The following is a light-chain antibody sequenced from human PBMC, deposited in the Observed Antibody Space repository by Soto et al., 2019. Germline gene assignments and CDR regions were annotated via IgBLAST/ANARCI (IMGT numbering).Light chain of an antibody. V-gene: IGKV3-11*01. Sequence: EIVFTQSPGTLSLPPGERATLSCRASQSVSNYLAWYQQKPGQAPRLLIYAASNRATGIPARFSGSGSGTDFTLTIRSLEPEDFAVYYCQKRSNWPPITVGQGTRREIK. J-gene: IGKJ5*01. CDR1: QSVSNY. CDR2: AAS. CDR3: QKRSNWPPIT.